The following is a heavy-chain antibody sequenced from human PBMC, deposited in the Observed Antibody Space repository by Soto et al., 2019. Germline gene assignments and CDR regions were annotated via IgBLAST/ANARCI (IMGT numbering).Heavy chain of an antibody. CDR3: ARDLSTPVTNCSSTSCYVGLTPGQNWFGP. Sequence: GASVKVSCKASVYTLTGYYMHWVRQAPGQGLEWMGWINPNSGGTNYAQKFQGWVTMTRDTSISTAYMELSRLRSDDTAVYYCARDLSTPVTNCSSTSCYVGLTPGQNWFGPWGQGTLVTVSS. V-gene: IGHV1-2*04. CDR2: INPNSGGT. D-gene: IGHD2-2*01. J-gene: IGHJ5*02. CDR1: VYTLTGYY.